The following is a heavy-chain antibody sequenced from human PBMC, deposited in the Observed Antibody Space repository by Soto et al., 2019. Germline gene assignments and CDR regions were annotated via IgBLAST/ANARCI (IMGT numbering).Heavy chain of an antibody. CDR2: ISYDGSNK. J-gene: IGHJ4*02. V-gene: IGHV3-30*18. D-gene: IGHD4-17*01. CDR1: GFTFSSYG. Sequence: GGSLRLSCAASGFTFSSYGMHWVRQAPGKGLEWVAVISYDGSNKYYADSVKGRFTISRDNSKNTLYLQMNSLRAEDTSVYYCAKATYGDYSFENDYWGQGTLVTVSS. CDR3: AKATYGDYSFENDY.